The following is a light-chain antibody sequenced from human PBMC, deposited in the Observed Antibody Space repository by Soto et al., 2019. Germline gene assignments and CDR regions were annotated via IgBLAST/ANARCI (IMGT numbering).Light chain of an antibody. CDR2: AAS. J-gene: IGKJ4*01. CDR1: QSISSY. Sequence: DIQLTQSPSSPSASVGDRVTITCRASQSISSYLNWYQQKPGKAPKLLIYAASSLQSGVPSRFSGSGSGTDFTLTISSLQPEDFATYYCQQANSFPLTFGGGTKVDIK. CDR3: QQANSFPLT. V-gene: IGKV1-39*01.